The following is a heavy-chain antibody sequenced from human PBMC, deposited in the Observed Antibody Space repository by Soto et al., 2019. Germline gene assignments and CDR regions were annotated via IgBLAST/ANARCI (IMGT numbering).Heavy chain of an antibody. CDR3: ATGLSSSWYDDY. CDR1: GCTLTELS. V-gene: IGHV1-24*01. D-gene: IGHD6-13*01. CDR2: FDPEDGET. Sequence: ASVKVSCKVSGCTLTELSMHWVRQAPGKGLEWMGGFDPEDGETIYAQKFQGRVTMTEDTSTDTAYMELSSLRSEDTAVYYCATGLSSSWYDDYWGQGTLVTVSS. J-gene: IGHJ4*02.